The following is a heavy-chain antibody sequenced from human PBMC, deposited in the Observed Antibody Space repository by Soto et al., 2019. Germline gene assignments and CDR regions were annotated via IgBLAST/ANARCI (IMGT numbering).Heavy chain of an antibody. Sequence: PSETLSLTCAVSGGSISICGYSWSWIRQPPGKGLECIGYIYHSGSTYSNPSLKSRVTISVDRSKNQFSLKLSSVTAADTAVYYCGRSRFGWGIGFASWGQGSLVTVSS. V-gene: IGHV4-30-2*01. CDR3: GRSRFGWGIGFAS. CDR2: IYHSGST. D-gene: IGHD3-10*01. J-gene: IGHJ5*01. CDR1: GGSISICGYS.